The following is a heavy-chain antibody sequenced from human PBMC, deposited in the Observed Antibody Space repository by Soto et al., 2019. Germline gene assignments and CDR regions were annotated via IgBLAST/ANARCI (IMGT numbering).Heavy chain of an antibody. CDR1: SGSIGSYY. Sequence: PSETLSLTCTVASGSIGSYYWSWLRQPPGKGLEWIGYAYYSGTTNYNSSLKSRVTISIDTSKNQFSLTLSSVTSADTAVYYCARIAQYSGPSGRLPSLYYFDYWGQGTLVTVSS. V-gene: IGHV4-59*08. CDR2: AYYSGTT. D-gene: IGHD6-6*01. CDR3: ARIAQYSGPSGRLPSLYYFDY. J-gene: IGHJ4*02.